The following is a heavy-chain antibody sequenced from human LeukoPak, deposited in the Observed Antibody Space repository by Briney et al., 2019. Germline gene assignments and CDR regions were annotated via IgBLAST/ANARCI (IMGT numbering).Heavy chain of an antibody. CDR1: GFTFSSYG. V-gene: IGHV3-30*03. CDR3: ACSATTAATSYFDY. J-gene: IGHJ4*02. CDR2: ISYDGSNQ. D-gene: IGHD2-15*01. Sequence: PGRSLRLSCAASGFTFSSYGMHWVRQAPGKGLEWLAVISYDGSNQYYADSVKGRFTVSRDNSKNTLYLQMNSLRAEDTAVYYCACSATTAATSYFDYWGQGTLVTVSS.